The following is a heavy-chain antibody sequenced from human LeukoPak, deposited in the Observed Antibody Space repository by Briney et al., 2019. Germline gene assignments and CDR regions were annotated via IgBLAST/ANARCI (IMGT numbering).Heavy chain of an antibody. D-gene: IGHD3-22*01. V-gene: IGHV3-21*06. CDR1: GFTFSSYS. CDR3: ARDSTYYLRYGYFDS. Sequence: GGSLRLSCAASGFTFSSYSMNWVRQAPGKGLEWVSSINDVSSHIYYADSVKGRFTISRNNANNSVSLQMNNLRAEDTAVYYCARDSTYYLRYGYFDSWGQGILVTVSS. J-gene: IGHJ4*02. CDR2: INDVSSHI.